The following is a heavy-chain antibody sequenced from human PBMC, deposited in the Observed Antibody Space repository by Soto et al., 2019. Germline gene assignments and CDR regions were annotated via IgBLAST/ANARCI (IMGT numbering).Heavy chain of an antibody. Sequence: ASVKVSCKASGGTFSSYAISWVRQAPGQGLEWMGGIIPIFGTANYAQKFQGRVTITADESTSTAYMELSSLRSEDTAVYYCARAWGYCSSKSCNGYETYYYYGMDVWGQGTTVTVSS. V-gene: IGHV1-69*13. D-gene: IGHD2-2*01. J-gene: IGHJ6*02. CDR1: GGTFSSYA. CDR3: ARAWGYCSSKSCNGYETYYYYGMDV. CDR2: IIPIFGTA.